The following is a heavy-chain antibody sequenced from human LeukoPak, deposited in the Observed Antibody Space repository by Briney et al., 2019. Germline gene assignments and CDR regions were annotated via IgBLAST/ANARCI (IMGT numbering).Heavy chain of an antibody. CDR1: GYTFTGYY. V-gene: IGHV1-2*02. D-gene: IGHD3-16*02. CDR2: INPDSGGT. J-gene: IGHJ3*02. Sequence: ASVKVSCKTSGYTFTGYYIQWVRQAPGQGLEWMGYINPDSGGTNYAQEFQGRVTMTRDMSISTAYMELNRLRSDDTAVYYCARGEMITFGGVIVISTFDIWGQGTMVTVS. CDR3: ARGEMITFGGVIVISTFDI.